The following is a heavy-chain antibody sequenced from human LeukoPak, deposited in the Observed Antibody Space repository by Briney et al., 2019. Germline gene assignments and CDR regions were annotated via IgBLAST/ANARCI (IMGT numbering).Heavy chain of an antibody. V-gene: IGHV3-48*03. CDR2: IGRRGNTI. CDR1: GFTFSRYE. D-gene: IGHD2-15*01. J-gene: IGHJ4*02. Sequence: GGCLRLACAASGFTFSRYEMDWVRQAPGKGREWLSYIGRRGNTIYYADSVKGRLTISRDNAKNPLYLQMTSLSVEDTAVYYCARAGVYCSGDNCYPRDYFDCWGTGTLVTVSS. CDR3: ARAGVYCSGDNCYPRDYFDC.